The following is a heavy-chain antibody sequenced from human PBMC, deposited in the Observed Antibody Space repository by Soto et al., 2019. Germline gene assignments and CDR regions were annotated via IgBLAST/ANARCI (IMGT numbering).Heavy chain of an antibody. J-gene: IGHJ6*02. CDR2: IYYSGST. D-gene: IGHD3-16*01. V-gene: IGHV4-30-4*01. Sequence: QVQLQESGPGRVKPSQTLSLTCTVSGGSISSGDYYWSWIRQPPGKGLEWIGYIYYSGSTYYNPSLKSRVTISVDTSMNQFSLKLGSVTAEDTAVYYCVRGDGAGVGMDVWGQGTTVTVSS. CDR1: GGSISSGDYY. CDR3: VRGDGAGVGMDV.